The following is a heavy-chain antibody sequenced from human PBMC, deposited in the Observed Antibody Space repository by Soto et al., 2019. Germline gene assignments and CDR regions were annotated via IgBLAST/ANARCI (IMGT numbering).Heavy chain of an antibody. CDR3: ARDGHGSYSENFDY. J-gene: IGHJ4*02. CDR2: IWNDGNNK. CDR1: GFSFSTFG. D-gene: IGHD2-15*01. V-gene: IGHV3-33*01. Sequence: GGSLRLSCAASGFSFSTFGMHWVRQAPGGGLEWVALIWNDGNNKSYADSVKGRFAISRDNSENTLYLQINSLRAEDTAVYYCARDGHGSYSENFDYWGQGTLVTVSS.